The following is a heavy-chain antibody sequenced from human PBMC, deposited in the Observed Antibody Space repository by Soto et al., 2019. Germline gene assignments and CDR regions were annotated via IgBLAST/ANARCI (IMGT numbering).Heavy chain of an antibody. V-gene: IGHV1-3*04. CDR2: INTGNGNT. J-gene: IGHJ5*02. CDR3: ARAIRGYVP. D-gene: IGHD5-12*01. Sequence: QVQLVQSGAEVKKPGASVKVSCKASGITSTTYAIHWVRQAPGQGLEWMGWINTGNGNTRYSQRFLGRVSLTTDTPASTPSMDRSSLTSEDTAVYYCARAIRGYVPWGQGTLITFSP. CDR1: GITSTTYA.